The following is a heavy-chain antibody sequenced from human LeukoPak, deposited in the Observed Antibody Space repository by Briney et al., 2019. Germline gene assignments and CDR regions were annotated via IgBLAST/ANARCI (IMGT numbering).Heavy chain of an antibody. D-gene: IGHD5-18*01. CDR2: IRSKAYGGTT. CDR3: TRGGYTAMVGYYYYYMDV. Sequence: GGSLRLSCTASGFTFGDYAMSWVRQAPGKGLEWVGFIRSKAYGGTTEYAASVKGRFTISRDDSKSIAYLQMNSLKTEDTAVCYCTRGGYTAMVGYYYYYMDVWGKGTTVTISS. V-gene: IGHV3-49*04. CDR1: GFTFGDYA. J-gene: IGHJ6*03.